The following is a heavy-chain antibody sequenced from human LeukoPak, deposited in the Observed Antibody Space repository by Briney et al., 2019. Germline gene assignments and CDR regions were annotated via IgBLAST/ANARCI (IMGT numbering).Heavy chain of an antibody. CDR1: GASLRSYY. CDR2: IYHSGST. CDR3: ARDMRVYDRSGYHYFDY. Sequence: PSETLSLTCNVSGASLRSYYWSWIRQPPGRGMEWIGYIYHSGSTNYNPSLKTRVTISVDMSKNQFSLRLTSVTAADTAVYYCARDMRVYDRSGYHYFDYWGQGSLVTVSS. V-gene: IGHV4-59*01. J-gene: IGHJ4*02. D-gene: IGHD3-22*01.